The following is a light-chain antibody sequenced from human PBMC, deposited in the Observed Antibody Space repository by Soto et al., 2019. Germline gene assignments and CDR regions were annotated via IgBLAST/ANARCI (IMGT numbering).Light chain of an antibody. V-gene: IGLV2-14*01. Sequence: SVLTQPASVSGSPGQSITISCTGTSSDVGGYNYVSWYQQHPGKAPKLMIYDVSNRPSGVSNRFSGSKSGNTASLTISGLQAEDEADYYCSSYTSSSTRDVVFGGGTKVTVL. CDR2: DVS. J-gene: IGLJ2*01. CDR3: SSYTSSSTRDVV. CDR1: SSDVGGYNY.